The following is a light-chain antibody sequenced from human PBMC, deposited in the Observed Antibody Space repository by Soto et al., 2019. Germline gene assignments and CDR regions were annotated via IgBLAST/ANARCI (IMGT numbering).Light chain of an antibody. CDR1: QSISGW. V-gene: IGKV1-5*01. CDR3: QQYDSFPWS. Sequence: DIQMTQSPSTLSASVGDRVTITCRASQSISGWLAWYQQKPGKAPKILIYDASNLERGLPSRFSGSGFGTEFTLTISSLQPDDFATYYCQQYDSFPWSFGQGTKVEIK. CDR2: DAS. J-gene: IGKJ1*01.